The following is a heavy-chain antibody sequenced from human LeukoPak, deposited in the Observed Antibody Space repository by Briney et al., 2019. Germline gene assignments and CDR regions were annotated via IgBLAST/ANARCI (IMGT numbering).Heavy chain of an antibody. CDR3: AKDQNMITFGGVIALAHFDY. Sequence: GGSLRLSCAASGFTFSSYWMHWVRQAPGKGLEWVSAISGSGGSTYYADSVKGRFTISRDNSKNTLYLQMNSLRAEDTAVYYCAKDQNMITFGGVIALAHFDYWGQGTLVTVSS. V-gene: IGHV3-23*01. CDR1: GFTFSSYW. CDR2: ISGSGGST. J-gene: IGHJ4*02. D-gene: IGHD3-16*02.